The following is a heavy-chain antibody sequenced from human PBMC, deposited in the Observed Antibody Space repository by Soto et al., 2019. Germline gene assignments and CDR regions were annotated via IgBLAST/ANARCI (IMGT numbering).Heavy chain of an antibody. CDR1: GFTFSSYG. D-gene: IGHD6-19*01. V-gene: IGHV3-33*01. J-gene: IGHJ4*02. Sequence: QVQLVESGGGVVQPGRSLRLSCAASGFTFSSYGMHWVRQAPGKGLEWLAVIWYDGSNKYYADSVKGRFTISRDNSNNSLYLQMNSLRAEYTAVYYCARVSVSGILDYWGQGTLVTVSS. CDR2: IWYDGSNK. CDR3: ARVSVSGILDY.